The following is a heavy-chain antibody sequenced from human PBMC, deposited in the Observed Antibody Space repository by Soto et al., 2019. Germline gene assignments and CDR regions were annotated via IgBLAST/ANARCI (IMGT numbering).Heavy chain of an antibody. D-gene: IGHD2-15*01. CDR1: GFRFNNYG. CDR2: IWYDGSHK. V-gene: IGHV3-33*01. Sequence: ALRLSCAASGFRFNNYGMNWVRQAPGKGLEWVAVIWYDGSHKYYEDSVKGRFTISRDNSKNILYLQMNSLRAEDTAVYYCARDRRCVASPSARGGQGTLVTVS. CDR3: ARDRRCVASPSAR. J-gene: IGHJ4*02.